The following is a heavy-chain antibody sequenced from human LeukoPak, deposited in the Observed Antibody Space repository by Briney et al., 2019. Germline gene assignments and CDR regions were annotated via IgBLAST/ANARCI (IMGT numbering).Heavy chain of an antibody. CDR2: ISSTGGTI. Sequence: GGSLRLSRAASGFNFSIYSMTWVRQAPGKGLQWISYISSTGGTIYYADSVKGRFTISRDKAKNSLYLQMNSLRVEDTAVYYCARDRWFGESLPAQCDYWGQGSLVTVSS. V-gene: IGHV3-48*01. CDR3: ARDRWFGESLPAQCDY. J-gene: IGHJ4*02. CDR1: GFNFSIYS. D-gene: IGHD3-10*01.